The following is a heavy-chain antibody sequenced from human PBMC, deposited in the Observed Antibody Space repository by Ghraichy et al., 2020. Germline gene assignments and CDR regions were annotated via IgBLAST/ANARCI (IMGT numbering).Heavy chain of an antibody. CDR1: GGSISSSSYY. CDR3: ARSIHEGWVRQRGPASFDY. V-gene: IGHV4-39*01. Sequence: SETLSLTCTVSGGSISSSSYYWGWIRQPPGKGLEWIGSIYYSGSTYYNPSLKSRVTISVDTSKNQFSLKLSSVTAADTAVYYCARSIHEGWVRQRGPASFDYWGQGTLVTVSS. CDR2: IYYSGST. J-gene: IGHJ4*02. D-gene: IGHD6-25*01.